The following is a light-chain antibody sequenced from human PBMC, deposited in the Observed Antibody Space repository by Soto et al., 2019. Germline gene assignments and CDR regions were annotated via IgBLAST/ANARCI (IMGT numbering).Light chain of an antibody. CDR2: DTS. V-gene: IGKV3-11*01. J-gene: IGKJ4*01. Sequence: EIVLTQSPATLSLSPGERATLSCRASQSVRSYLGWYQQKPGQAPRLLIYDTSNRATGTPARFSGSGSGTDYTLTISSLEPEDFAIYYCQQRSSWPLTFGGGTKVEIK. CDR1: QSVRSY. CDR3: QQRSSWPLT.